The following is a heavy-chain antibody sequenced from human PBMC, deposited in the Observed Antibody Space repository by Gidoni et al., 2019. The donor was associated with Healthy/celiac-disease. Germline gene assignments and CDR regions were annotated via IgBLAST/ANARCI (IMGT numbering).Heavy chain of an antibody. CDR2: ISYDGINK. Sequence: QVQLVESGGGVVQPGRSLRLSCAASGFTFRHYGMHWVRQAPGTGLEWVAVISYDGINKYYADSVKGRFTISRDNSKNTLYLQMNSLRAEDTAVYYCAKGRVGATYYYYGMDVWGQGTTVTVSS. D-gene: IGHD1-26*01. J-gene: IGHJ6*02. CDR3: AKGRVGATYYYYGMDV. V-gene: IGHV3-30*18. CDR1: GFTFRHYG.